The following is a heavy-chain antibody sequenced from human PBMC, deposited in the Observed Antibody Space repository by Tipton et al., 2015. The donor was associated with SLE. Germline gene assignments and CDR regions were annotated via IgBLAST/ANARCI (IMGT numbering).Heavy chain of an antibody. CDR3: ACVVVAAPHAFNI. CDR1: GFTFSSYE. CDR2: ISSSGSTI. Sequence: SLRLSCAASGFTFSSYEMNWVRQAPGKGLEWVSYISSSGSTIYYAASVKGRFTISRDNAKNSLYLQMNSLRAEDTAVYYCACVVVAAPHAFNIGGQGTMGTGSP. D-gene: IGHD2-15*01. V-gene: IGHV3-48*03. J-gene: IGHJ3*02.